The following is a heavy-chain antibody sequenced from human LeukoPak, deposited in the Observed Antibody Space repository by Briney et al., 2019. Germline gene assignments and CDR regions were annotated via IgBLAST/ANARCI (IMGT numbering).Heavy chain of an antibody. Sequence: SETLSLTCSVSGYSISSGYYWGWIRQPPGKGLEWIGSIYHSGSTYYNPSLKSRVTISVDTSKNQFSLKLSSVTAADMAVYHCARRDYGDNGRFDPWGQGTLVTVSS. J-gene: IGHJ5*02. CDR3: ARRDYGDNGRFDP. CDR1: GYSISSGYY. V-gene: IGHV4-38-2*01. D-gene: IGHD4-17*01. CDR2: IYHSGST.